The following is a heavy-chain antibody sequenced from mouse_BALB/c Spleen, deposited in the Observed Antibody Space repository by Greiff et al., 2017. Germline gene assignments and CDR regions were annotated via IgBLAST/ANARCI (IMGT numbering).Heavy chain of an antibody. CDR2: IYPGSGST. Sequence: LQQPGSELVRPGASVKLSCKASGYTFTSYWMHWVKQRHGQGLEWIGNIYPGSGSTNYDEKFKSKGTLTVDTSSSTAYMHLSSLTSEDSAVYYCTSIRWAYWGQGTLVTVSA. CDR3: TSIRWAY. J-gene: IGHJ3*01. V-gene: IGHV1S22*01. CDR1: GYTFTSYW. D-gene: IGHD1-1*01.